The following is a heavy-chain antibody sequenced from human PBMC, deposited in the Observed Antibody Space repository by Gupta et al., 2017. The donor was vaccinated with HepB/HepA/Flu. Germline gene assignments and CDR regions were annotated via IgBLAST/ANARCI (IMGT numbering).Heavy chain of an antibody. J-gene: IGHJ6*02. Sequence: YYSGSTNYNPSLKSRVTISVDTSKNQFSLKLSSVTAADTAVYYCARGGMVRGRYYYGMDVWGQGTTVTVSS. V-gene: IGHV4-59*09. CDR3: ARGGMVRGRYYYGMDV. D-gene: IGHD3-10*01. CDR2: YYSGST.